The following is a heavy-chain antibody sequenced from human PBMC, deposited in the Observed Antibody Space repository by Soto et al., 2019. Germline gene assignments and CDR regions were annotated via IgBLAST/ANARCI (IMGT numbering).Heavy chain of an antibody. D-gene: IGHD3-16*01. J-gene: IGHJ6*02. CDR1: VGSLTSTTYF. CDR3: ACGDVVGHIMDI. CDR2: IFYSGNS. Sequence: SETLSLTCNFSVGSLTSTTYFWGWVRQPPGKGLEWIGRIFYSGNSYYNPSLKSRVTISVDTSKNQFSLRLRSVTAADAAVYFCACGDVVGHIMDIWGQGTTVTVSS. V-gene: IGHV4-39*01.